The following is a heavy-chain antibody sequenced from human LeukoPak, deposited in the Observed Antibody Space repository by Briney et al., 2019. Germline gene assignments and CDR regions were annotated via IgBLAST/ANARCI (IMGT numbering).Heavy chain of an antibody. V-gene: IGHV3-43*02. D-gene: IGHD2-15*01. CDR3: AKVSRYCSGGSCYSGGAFDI. J-gene: IGHJ3*02. CDR1: GFTFDDYA. Sequence: GGSLRLSCAASGFTFDDYAMHWVRQAPGKGLELVSLISGDGGSTYYADSVKGRFTISRDNSKNSLYLQMNSLRTEDTALYYCAKVSRYCSGGSCYSGGAFDIWGQGTMVTVSS. CDR2: ISGDGGST.